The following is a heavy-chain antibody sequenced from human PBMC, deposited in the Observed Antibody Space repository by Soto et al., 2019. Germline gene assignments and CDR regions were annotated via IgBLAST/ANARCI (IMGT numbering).Heavy chain of an antibody. CDR3: ARWGGRGDIVLVPAAMLGRTYYYYGMDV. CDR1: GGTFSSYA. D-gene: IGHD2-2*01. Sequence: SVKVSCKASGGTFSSYAISWVRQAPGQRLEWMGGIIPIFGTANYAQKLQGRVTITADETTSTANMELSSPRDEDTAQYYWARWGGRGDIVLVPAAMLGRTYYYYGMDVWGQGTTVTVSS. J-gene: IGHJ6*02. V-gene: IGHV1-69*13. CDR2: IIPIFGTA.